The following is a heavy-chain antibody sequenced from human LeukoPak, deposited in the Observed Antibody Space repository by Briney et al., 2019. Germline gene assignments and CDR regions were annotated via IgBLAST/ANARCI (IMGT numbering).Heavy chain of an antibody. CDR3: ARNASGTGYTA. CDR2: MNPNSGNT. J-gene: IGHJ4*02. Sequence: ASVKVSCKASGYTFTNDDTSWVRQATGQGLEWIGKMNPNSGNTGYAQKFQGRVTMTRSTSVSTVHMELNSLTSEDTAVYFCARNASGTGYTAWGQGTLVTASS. D-gene: IGHD3-9*01. CDR1: GYTFTNDD. V-gene: IGHV1-8*01.